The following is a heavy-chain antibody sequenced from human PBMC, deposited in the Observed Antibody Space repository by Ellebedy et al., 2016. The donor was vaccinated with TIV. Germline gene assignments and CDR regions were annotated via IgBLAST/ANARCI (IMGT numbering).Heavy chain of an antibody. CDR3: SRDLNWEAWFDP. D-gene: IGHD3/OR15-3a*01. Sequence: PGGSLRLSCTGSGFTLGDYAMSWFRQAPGKGLEWVGFIRSKAYGGTPEYAASVKGRFTISRYDSKSIAYLQMNSLKREDTAVYYCSRDLNWEAWFDPWGQGTLVTVSS. V-gene: IGHV3-49*03. J-gene: IGHJ5*02. CDR2: IRSKAYGGTP. CDR1: GFTLGDYA.